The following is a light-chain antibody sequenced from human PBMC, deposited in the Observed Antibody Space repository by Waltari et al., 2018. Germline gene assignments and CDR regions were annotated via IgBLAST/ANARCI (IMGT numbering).Light chain of an antibody. V-gene: IGKV1D-8*03. CDR2: GAS. Sequence: VIWMTQSPSLLSASPGDRVTITCRMSQGISTYLAWYQQKPGRAPDLLIYGASILHSGVPSRFSGSGSGTDFSLSISSLEPEDFAVYYCQQRNNWPLTFGGGTKVEIK. CDR3: QQRNNWPLT. CDR1: QGISTY. J-gene: IGKJ4*01.